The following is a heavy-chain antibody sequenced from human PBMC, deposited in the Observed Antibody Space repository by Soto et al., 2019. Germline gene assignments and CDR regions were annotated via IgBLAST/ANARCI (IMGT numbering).Heavy chain of an antibody. CDR3: ATPERGDGYDSSGYGAFHFDN. V-gene: IGHV1-46*01. D-gene: IGHD3-16*01. Sequence: ASVEVSCKASGYSFTSYYLHWVRQAPGQGPEWMGLINPSGGSTTYSQKFQGRVTMTRDTSTTTVYMELSALRAEDTAFYYFATPERGDGYDSSGYGAFHFDNWGQGTLVGVSS. CDR2: INPSGGST. J-gene: IGHJ4*02. CDR1: GYSFTSYY.